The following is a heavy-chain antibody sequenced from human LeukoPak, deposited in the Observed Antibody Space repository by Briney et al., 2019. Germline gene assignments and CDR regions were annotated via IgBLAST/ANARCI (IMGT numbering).Heavy chain of an antibody. CDR2: IREAGGGT. J-gene: IGHJ4*02. Sequence: GGSLRLSCVVSGIKLSNYGMSWVRQTPGKGLEWVSGIREAGGGTKYADSVKGRFTISRDNSKNTLYLQMNSLRAEDTAVYYCASLTYYDILTGYDYWGQGTLVTVSS. D-gene: IGHD3-9*01. V-gene: IGHV3-23*01. CDR1: GIKLSNYG. CDR3: ASLTYYDILTGYDY.